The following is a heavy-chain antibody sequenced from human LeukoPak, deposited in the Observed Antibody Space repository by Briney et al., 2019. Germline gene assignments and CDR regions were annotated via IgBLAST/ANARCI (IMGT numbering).Heavy chain of an antibody. J-gene: IGHJ6*02. Sequence: PGGSLRLSCAASGFTCSNAWMNWVRQAPGKGLEWVSAISGSGGSTYYADSVKGRFTISRDNSKNTLYLQMNSLRAEDTAVYYCASPLWFGEADYGMDVWGQGATVTVSS. V-gene: IGHV3-23*01. CDR3: ASPLWFGEADYGMDV. D-gene: IGHD3-10*01. CDR1: GFTCSNAW. CDR2: ISGSGGST.